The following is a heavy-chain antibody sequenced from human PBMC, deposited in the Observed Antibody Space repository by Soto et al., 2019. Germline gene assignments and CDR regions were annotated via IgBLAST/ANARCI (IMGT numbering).Heavy chain of an antibody. CDR3: AKDASRGGYSGYDPGYYFDY. CDR2: ISYDGSNK. J-gene: IGHJ4*02. Sequence: QVQLVESGGGVVQPGRSLRLSCAASGFTFSSYGMHWVRQAPGKGLERVAVISYDGSNKYYADSVKGRFTISRDNSKNPLYLQMNSLRAEDTAVYYCAKDASRGGYSGYDPGYYFDYWGQGTLVTVSS. V-gene: IGHV3-30*18. D-gene: IGHD5-12*01. CDR1: GFTFSSYG.